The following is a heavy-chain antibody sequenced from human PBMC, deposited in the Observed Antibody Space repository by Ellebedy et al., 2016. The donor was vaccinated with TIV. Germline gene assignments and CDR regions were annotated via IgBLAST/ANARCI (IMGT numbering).Heavy chain of an antibody. D-gene: IGHD3-16*02. CDR2: ISSSSSTI. Sequence: GESLKISXAASGFTFSSYSMNWVRQAPGKGLEWVSDISSSSSTIYYADSVKGRFTISRDNSDNTVYLEMNSLRVEDTGVYYCAQGGLWGGYRHEPFEIWGQGTTVSVSS. V-gene: IGHV3-48*04. J-gene: IGHJ3*02. CDR3: AQGGLWGGYRHEPFEI. CDR1: GFTFSSYS.